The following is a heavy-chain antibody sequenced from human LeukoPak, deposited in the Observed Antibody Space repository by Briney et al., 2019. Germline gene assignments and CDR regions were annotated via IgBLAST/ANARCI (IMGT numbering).Heavy chain of an antibody. CDR1: GGSFSGYY. J-gene: IGHJ5*02. CDR3: ARASVFNWFDP. D-gene: IGHD1-14*01. Sequence: SETLSLTCAVYGGSFSGYYWSWIRQPPGKGLEWIGSIYYSGSTYYNPSLKSRVTISVDTSKNQFSLKLSSVTAADTAVYYCARASVFNWFDPWGQGTLVTVSS. V-gene: IGHV4-34*01. CDR2: IYYSGST.